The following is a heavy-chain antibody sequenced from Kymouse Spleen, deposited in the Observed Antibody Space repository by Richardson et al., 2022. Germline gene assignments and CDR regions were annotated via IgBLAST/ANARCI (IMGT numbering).Heavy chain of an antibody. CDR3: ARSSTTVTTDWFDP. J-gene: IGHJ5*02. CDR2: IYYSGST. Sequence: QVQLQESGPGLVKPSQTLSLTCTVSGGSISSGGYYWSWIRQHPGKGLEWIGYIYYSGSTYYNPSLKSRVTISVDTSKNQFSLKLSSVTAADTAVYYCARSSTTVTTDWFDPWGQGTLVTVSS. V-gene: IGHV4-31*03. D-gene: IGHD4-17*01. CDR1: GGSISSGGYY.